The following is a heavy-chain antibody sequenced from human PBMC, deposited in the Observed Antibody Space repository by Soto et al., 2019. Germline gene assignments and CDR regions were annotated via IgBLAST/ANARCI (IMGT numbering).Heavy chain of an antibody. CDR3: ARDATKGEYDY. J-gene: IGHJ4*02. Sequence: QVQLVESGGGVVQPGRSLRLSCAASGFTFSSYGMHWVRQAPGKGLEWVAIIWYDGSNKYYADSVKGRFTISRDNSKNTLYLQMNSLGGEDTAVYYCARDATKGEYDYWGQGTLVTVSS. CDR2: IWYDGSNK. CDR1: GFTFSSYG. V-gene: IGHV3-33*01. D-gene: IGHD3-16*01.